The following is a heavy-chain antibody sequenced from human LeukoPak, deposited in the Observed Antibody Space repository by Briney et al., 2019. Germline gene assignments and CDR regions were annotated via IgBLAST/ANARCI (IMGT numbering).Heavy chain of an antibody. CDR1: GFTFSSYG. CDR2: ISYDGSNK. J-gene: IGHJ4*02. D-gene: IGHD3-22*01. V-gene: IGHV3-30*18. Sequence: GRSLRLSCAASGFTFSSYGMHWVRQAPGKGLEGVAVISYDGSNKYYAYSVKVRFTISRDNSKNTLYLQMNSLRAEDTAVYYCAKGFAYYYDSSGYQIDYWGQGTLVTVSS. CDR3: AKGFAYYYDSSGYQIDY.